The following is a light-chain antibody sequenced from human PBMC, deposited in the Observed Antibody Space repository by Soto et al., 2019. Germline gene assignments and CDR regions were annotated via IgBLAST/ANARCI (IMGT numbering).Light chain of an antibody. J-gene: IGKJ4*01. CDR3: QQTYSTPLT. Sequence: EIQMTQSPSSLSASVGDRVTITCRASPSISNFLNWYQHKPGKAPVLLIYATSNLQTGAPSRFSGSGSGTDFTLTISSLQPEDIATYYCQQTYSTPLTFGGGTKVEI. CDR1: PSISNF. CDR2: ATS. V-gene: IGKV1-39*01.